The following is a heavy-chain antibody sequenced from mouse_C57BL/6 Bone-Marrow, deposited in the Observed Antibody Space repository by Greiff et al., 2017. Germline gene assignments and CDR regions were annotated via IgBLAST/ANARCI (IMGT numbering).Heavy chain of an antibody. J-gene: IGHJ1*03. V-gene: IGHV1-5*01. CDR3: TRSSRGGNFEG. Sequence: EVKLVESGTVLARPGASVKMSCKTSGYTFPSYWMHWVKQRPGQGLEWIGAIYPGNSDTSYNQKFKGKAKLTAVTSASTAYLQLSSLRNEDSAVYYCTRSSRGGNFEGWGTGATVTVSS. CDR1: GYTFPSYW. CDR2: IYPGNSDT. D-gene: IGHD1-1*01.